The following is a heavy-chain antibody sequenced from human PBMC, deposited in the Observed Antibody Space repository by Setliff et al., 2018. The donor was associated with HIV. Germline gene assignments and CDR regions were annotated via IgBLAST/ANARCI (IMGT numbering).Heavy chain of an antibody. J-gene: IGHJ6*02. Sequence: SETLSLTCSVSGGSISSNKYYWSWIRQPPGKGLEWTGSIYHSGSTNYNPSLKSRVTMSVDKSKNEFSLKVTSMTAADTAVYYCAKNFFYSLDVWGQGTTVTVSS. CDR2: IYHSGST. CDR3: AKNFFYSLDV. CDR1: GGSISSNKYY. V-gene: IGHV4-39*07.